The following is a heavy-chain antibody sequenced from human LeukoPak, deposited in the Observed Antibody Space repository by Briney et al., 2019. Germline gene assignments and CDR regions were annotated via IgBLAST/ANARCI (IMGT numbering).Heavy chain of an antibody. CDR2: ISATGDRA. J-gene: IGHJ3*01. D-gene: IGHD4-23*01. CDR1: GFTFSTYP. CDR3: ARDGALDYGGETVLDL. Sequence: GGSLRLSCAASGFTFSTYPMDWVRQAPGKGLELVSAISATGDRAYYADSVKGRLTTSRDNSMNTLYLHMNSLGAEDTAIYYCARDGALDYGGETVLDLWGRGTMVSVSS. V-gene: IGHV3-23*01.